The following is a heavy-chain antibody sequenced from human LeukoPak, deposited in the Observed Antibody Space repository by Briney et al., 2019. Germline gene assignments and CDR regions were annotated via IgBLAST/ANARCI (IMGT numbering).Heavy chain of an antibody. J-gene: IGHJ3*02. Sequence: ASVKVSCKVSGYTLTELSMHWVRQAPGQGLEWMGGIIPIFGTANYAQKFQGRVTITADESTSTAYMELSSLRSEDTAVYYCARDYCSSTSCRNETHDAFDIWGQGTMVAVSS. V-gene: IGHV1-69*13. CDR3: ARDYCSSTSCRNETHDAFDI. CDR2: IIPIFGTA. CDR1: GYTLTELS. D-gene: IGHD2-2*01.